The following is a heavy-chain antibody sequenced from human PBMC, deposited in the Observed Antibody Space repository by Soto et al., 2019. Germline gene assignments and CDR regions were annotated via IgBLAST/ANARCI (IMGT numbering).Heavy chain of an antibody. Sequence: SGPTLVNPTQTPTLTCTFSGFSLSTNEMCVSWIRQPPGKALEWLARIDWDDYEYYSSSLKTRLTISKDTSKNQVVLTMTNMDPVDTATYYCTRMYSSGWFLDSWGQGTLVTVSS. CDR1: GFSLSTNEMC. J-gene: IGHJ4*02. CDR3: TRMYSSGWFLDS. D-gene: IGHD6-19*01. V-gene: IGHV2-70*11. CDR2: IDWDDYE.